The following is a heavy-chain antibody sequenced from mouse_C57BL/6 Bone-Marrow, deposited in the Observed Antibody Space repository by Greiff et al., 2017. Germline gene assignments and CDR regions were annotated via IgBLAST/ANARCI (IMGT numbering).Heavy chain of an antibody. V-gene: IGHV1-69*01. Sequence: QVQLQQPGAELVMPGASVKLSCKASGYTFTSYWMHWVKQRPGQGLEWIGEIDPSDSYTNYNQKFKGKSTLTVDKSSSTAYMQLSSLTSEDSAVYYCARGGNYYGSSYVTWFAYWGQGTLVTVSA. CDR2: IDPSDSYT. CDR3: ARGGNYYGSSYVTWFAY. J-gene: IGHJ3*01. D-gene: IGHD1-1*01. CDR1: GYTFTSYW.